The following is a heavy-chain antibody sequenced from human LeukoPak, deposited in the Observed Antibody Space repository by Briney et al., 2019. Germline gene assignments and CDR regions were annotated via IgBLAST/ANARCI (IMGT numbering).Heavy chain of an antibody. D-gene: IGHD2-2*01. J-gene: IGHJ6*02. CDR3: ARVASSYYYGMDV. Sequence: AASVKVSCKASGGTFSSYAISWVRQAPGQGLEWMGGIIPIFGTANYARKFQDRVTMTRDTSTSTVYMELRSLRAEDTAVYLCARVASSYYYGMDVWGQGTTVTVSS. CDR1: GGTFSSYA. CDR2: IIPIFGTA. V-gene: IGHV1-69*05.